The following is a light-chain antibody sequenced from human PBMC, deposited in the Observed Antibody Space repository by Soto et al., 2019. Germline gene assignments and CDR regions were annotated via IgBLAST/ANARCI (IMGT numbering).Light chain of an antibody. J-gene: IGKJ4*01. CDR3: QQYNNSGLS. V-gene: IGKV3D-15*01. Sequence: IVMTQSPATLSVSPGEGVTLSCRASENVGTNLAWYQQKPGQAPRLLIYGSSTRATGIPATFSGSGSGTEFTLTISSLQSEESAIYYCQQYNNSGLSFGGGTKV. CDR2: GSS. CDR1: ENVGTN.